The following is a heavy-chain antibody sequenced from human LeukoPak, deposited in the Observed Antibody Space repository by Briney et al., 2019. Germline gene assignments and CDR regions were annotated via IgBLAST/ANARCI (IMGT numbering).Heavy chain of an antibody. D-gene: IGHD5-24*01. V-gene: IGHV4-30-2*01. Sequence: SQTLSLTCAVSGGSISSGGYSWSWIRQPPGKGLEWIGYIYHSGSTYYNPSLKSRVTISVDKSKNQFSLKLSSVTAADTAVYYCASDPSLEDYWGQGTLVTVSS. CDR1: GGSISSGGYS. CDR3: ASDPSLEDY. CDR2: IYHSGST. J-gene: IGHJ4*02.